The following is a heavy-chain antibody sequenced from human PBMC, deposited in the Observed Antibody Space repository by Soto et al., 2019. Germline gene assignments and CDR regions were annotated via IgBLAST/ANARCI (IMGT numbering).Heavy chain of an antibody. J-gene: IGHJ4*02. CDR2: ISGSGGST. Sequence: SLRLSCAASGFTFSSYAMSWVRQAPGKGLEWVSAISGSGGSTYYADSVKGRFTISRDNSKNTLYLQMNSLRAEDTAVYYCAKDGSGYSYGSIDYWGQGTLVTVSS. V-gene: IGHV3-23*01. CDR3: AKDGSGYSYGSIDY. D-gene: IGHD5-18*01. CDR1: GFTFSSYA.